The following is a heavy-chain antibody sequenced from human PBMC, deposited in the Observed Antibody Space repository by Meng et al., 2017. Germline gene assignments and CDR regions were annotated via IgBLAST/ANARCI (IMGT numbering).Heavy chain of an antibody. CDR2: IIPIFGTA. CDR3: ARSILSSGSRAYYGMDV. J-gene: IGHJ6*02. CDR1: GYTFNSYG. D-gene: IGHD1-26*01. V-gene: IGHV1-69*13. Sequence: SVKVSCKASGYTFNSYGISWVRQAPGQGLEWMGGIIPIFGTANYAQKFQGRVTITADESTCTAYMELSSLRSEDTAVYYCARSILSSGSRAYYGMDVWGQGTTVTVSS.